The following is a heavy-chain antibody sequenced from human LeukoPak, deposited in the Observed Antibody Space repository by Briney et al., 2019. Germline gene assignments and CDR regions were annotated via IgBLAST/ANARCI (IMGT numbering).Heavy chain of an antibody. V-gene: IGHV4-39*01. CDR2: IYYSGST. D-gene: IGHD3-22*01. J-gene: IGHJ6*02. CDR3: ARHENSRLYDSSGYYPYYYYGMDV. CDR1: GGSISSSSYY. Sequence: PSQTLSLTCAVSGGSISSSSYYWGWIRQPPGKGLEWIGSIYYSGSTYYNPSLKSRVTISVDTSKNQFSLKLSSVTAADTAVYYCARHENSRLYDSSGYYPYYYYGMDVWGQGTTVTVSS.